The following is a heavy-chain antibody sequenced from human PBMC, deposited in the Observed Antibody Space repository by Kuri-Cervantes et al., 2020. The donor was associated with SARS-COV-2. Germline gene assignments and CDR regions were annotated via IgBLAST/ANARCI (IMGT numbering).Heavy chain of an antibody. J-gene: IGHJ4*02. CDR2: IYYSGST. Sequence: SETLSLTCAVSGYSISSGYYWGWIRQPPGKGLEWIGSIYYSGSTYYNPSLKSRVTISVDTSKNQFSLKMSSVTAADTAVYYCARGGSWYGYWGQGTLVTVSS. CDR1: GYSISSGYY. CDR3: ARGGSWYGY. V-gene: IGHV4-38-2*01. D-gene: IGHD6-13*01.